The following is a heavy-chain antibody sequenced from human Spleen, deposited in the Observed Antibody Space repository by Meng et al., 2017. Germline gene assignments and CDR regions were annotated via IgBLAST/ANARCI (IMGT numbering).Heavy chain of an antibody. CDR3: ATEEDSGSYGFDS. D-gene: IGHD1-26*01. CDR2: ISGIGATR. CDR1: GFTFSRYA. J-gene: IGHJ4*02. V-gene: IGHV3-23*04. Sequence: VHLVESGGGVVQPGRSLRLSCAASGFTFSRYAMSWVRQAPGKGLEWVSAISGIGATRNYADSVKGRFTISRDNSKNTLYLQMNSLRAEDTAVYYCATEEDSGSYGFDSWGQGTLVTVSS.